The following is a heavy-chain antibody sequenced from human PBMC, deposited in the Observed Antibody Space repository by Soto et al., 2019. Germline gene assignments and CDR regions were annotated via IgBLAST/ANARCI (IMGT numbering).Heavy chain of an antibody. CDR2: IYYSGST. CDR1: GGSISSSSYY. Sequence: QLQLQESGPGLVKPSETLSLTCTVSGGSISSSSYYWGWIRQPPGKGLEWIGRIYYSGSTYYNPSLKSRVTISVDTSKNQFSLKLSSVTAADTAVYYCAREPYYDSSGATNWFDPWGQGTLVTVSS. V-gene: IGHV4-39*02. J-gene: IGHJ5*02. D-gene: IGHD3-22*01. CDR3: AREPYYDSSGATNWFDP.